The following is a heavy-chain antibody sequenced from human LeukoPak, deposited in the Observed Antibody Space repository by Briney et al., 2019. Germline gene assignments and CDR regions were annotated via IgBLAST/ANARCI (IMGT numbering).Heavy chain of an antibody. CDR3: AKEWTGIAVAGYFDY. CDR2: IRYDGSNK. D-gene: IGHD6-19*01. Sequence: GVSLRLSCAASGFTFSSYGMHWVRQAPGKGLEWVTFIRYDGSNKYYADSVKGRFTISRDNSKNTLYLQMNSLRAEDTAVYYCAKEWTGIAVAGYFDYWGQGTLVTVSS. V-gene: IGHV3-30*02. J-gene: IGHJ4*02. CDR1: GFTFSSYG.